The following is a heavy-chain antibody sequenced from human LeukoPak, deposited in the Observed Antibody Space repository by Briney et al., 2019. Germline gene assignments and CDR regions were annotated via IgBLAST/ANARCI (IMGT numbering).Heavy chain of an antibody. V-gene: IGHV1-3*01. CDR2: INAGNGNT. J-gene: IGHJ4*02. Sequence: ASVTVSCKASGYTFTSYAMHWVRQAPGQGLEWMGWINAGNGNTKYSQKFQGRVTITRDTSASTAYMELSSLRSEDTAVYYCARGVLLWFGELLGHFDYWGQGTLVTVSS. CDR1: GYTFTSYA. CDR3: ARGVLLWFGELLGHFDY. D-gene: IGHD3-10*01.